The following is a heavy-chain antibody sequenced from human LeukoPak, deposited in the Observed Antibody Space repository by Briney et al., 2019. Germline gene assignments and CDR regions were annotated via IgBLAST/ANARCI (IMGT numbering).Heavy chain of an antibody. CDR1: GGSISSYY. V-gene: IGHV4-59*01. D-gene: IGHD5-18*01. Sequence: PSETLSLTCTVSGGSISSYYWSWIRQPPGKGLEWIGYIYYSGSTNYNPSLKSRVTISVDTSKNQFSLKLSSVTAADTAVYYCARGYSYGYGDAFDIWGQGTMDTVSS. CDR2: IYYSGST. J-gene: IGHJ3*02. CDR3: ARGYSYGYGDAFDI.